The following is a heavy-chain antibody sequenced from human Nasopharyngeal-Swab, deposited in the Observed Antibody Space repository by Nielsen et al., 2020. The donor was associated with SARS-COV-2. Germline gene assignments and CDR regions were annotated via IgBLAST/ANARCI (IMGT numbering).Heavy chain of an antibody. D-gene: IGHD6-13*01. CDR3: ATLSSSWYEYYFDY. Sequence: SETLSLTCTVSGGSISSSTYYWAWIRQPPGKGLEWIGSIYYGGSTYYNPSLKSRVTISVDTFKSQFSLKLSSVTAADTAVYYCATLSSSWYEYYFDYWGQGTLVTVSS. J-gene: IGHJ4*02. CDR1: GGSISSSTYY. V-gene: IGHV4-39*01. CDR2: IYYGGST.